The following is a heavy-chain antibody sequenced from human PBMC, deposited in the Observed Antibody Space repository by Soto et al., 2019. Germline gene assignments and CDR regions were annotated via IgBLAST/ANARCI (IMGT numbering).Heavy chain of an antibody. CDR1: GGSISTSTSYY. J-gene: IGHJ6*02. V-gene: IGHV4-39*02. Sequence: PSETLSLTCTVSGGSISTSTSYYWAWIRQPPGKGLEWVGSIYYAGNTYYNPSLESRVTMSVDTSKNHFSLNLSSVTAADTAVYYCARGGAAARRGAPGFHYYGMDVWGQGTTVT. CDR3: ARGGAAARRGAPGFHYYGMDV. CDR2: IYYAGNT. D-gene: IGHD6-6*01.